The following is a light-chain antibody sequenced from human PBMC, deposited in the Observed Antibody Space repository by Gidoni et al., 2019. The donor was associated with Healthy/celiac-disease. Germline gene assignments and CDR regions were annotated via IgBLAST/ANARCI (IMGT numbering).Light chain of an antibody. CDR3: QQYGSSPLST. Sequence: EIVLTQSPGTLSLSPGERATLSCRASQSVSSSYLAWYQQKPGQARRLLNYGASSRATGIPDRFSGSGSGKDFTLTISRLEAEDVAVYYCQQYGSSPLSTFGPGTKVDIK. CDR1: QSVSSSY. CDR2: GAS. V-gene: IGKV3-20*01. J-gene: IGKJ3*01.